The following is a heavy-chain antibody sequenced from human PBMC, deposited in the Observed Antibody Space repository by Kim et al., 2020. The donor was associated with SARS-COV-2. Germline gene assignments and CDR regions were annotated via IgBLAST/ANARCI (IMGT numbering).Heavy chain of an antibody. J-gene: IGHJ4*02. CDR1: AFTFSGYS. D-gene: IGHD1-26*01. CDR2: IGGDSSDI. CDR3: ARDPVGLTDFDF. V-gene: IGHV3-48*02. Sequence: GGSLRLSCAASAFTFSGYSMNWVRQAPGKGLEWVSYIGGDSSDIYYADSVKGRFTISRDNAKNSLYLQLHSLRDEDTAVSYCARDPVGLTDFDFWGQGT.